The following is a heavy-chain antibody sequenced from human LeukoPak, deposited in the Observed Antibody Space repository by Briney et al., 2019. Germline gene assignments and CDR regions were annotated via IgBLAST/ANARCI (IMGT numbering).Heavy chain of an antibody. CDR1: GYTFTSYG. Sequence: ASVKVSCKASGYTFTSYGISWVRQAPGQGLEWMGWISAYNSNANYAQKLQGRVTMTTDTSTSTAYMELRSLRSDDMAVYYCARLDGASKYYDFWSGYYELDYWGQGTLVTVSS. CDR3: ARLDGASKYYDFWSGYYELDY. J-gene: IGHJ4*02. CDR2: ISAYNSNA. V-gene: IGHV1-18*03. D-gene: IGHD3-3*01.